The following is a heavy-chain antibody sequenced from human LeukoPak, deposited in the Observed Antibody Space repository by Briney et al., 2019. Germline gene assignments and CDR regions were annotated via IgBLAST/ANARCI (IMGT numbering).Heavy chain of an antibody. CDR1: GFTFSSSW. J-gene: IGHJ4*02. V-gene: IGHV3-74*01. Sequence: AGSLRLSCAASGFTFSSSWIHWVRPAPGKGLVWVSRINSDGSSTSYRDAVKGRFTISRDNAKNKRYLQMNSLRAEDTAVYCCARGGVDYWGQGTLVTVSS. CDR3: ARGGVDY. D-gene: IGHD3-16*01. CDR2: INSDGSST.